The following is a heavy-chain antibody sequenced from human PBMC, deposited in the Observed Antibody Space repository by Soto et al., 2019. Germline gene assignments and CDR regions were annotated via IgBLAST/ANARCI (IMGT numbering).Heavy chain of an antibody. CDR2: IYYSGST. CDR3: AREGCSGGSCYSGYKLGIEY. CDR1: GVSGGNDYSY. V-gene: IGHV4-61*01. Sequence: QVQLKEAGPGLVTPSETLSLPCTDSGVSGGNDYSYWSWIRQPPGKGLEGIGNIYYSGSTNYNPSRMSRFTISADTSKNQFSLKRSSVTAADTAVYYCAREGCSGGSCYSGYKLGIEYWGQGTLVTVS. D-gene: IGHD2-15*01. J-gene: IGHJ4*02.